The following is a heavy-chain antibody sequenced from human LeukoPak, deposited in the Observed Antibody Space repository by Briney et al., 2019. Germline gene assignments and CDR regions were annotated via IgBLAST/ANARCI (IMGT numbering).Heavy chain of an antibody. CDR1: GGTLSSYA. J-gene: IGHJ4*02. CDR2: IIPIFGTA. Sequence: SVKVSCKASGGTLSSYAISWARQAPGQGLEWMGGIIPIFGTANYAQKFQGRVTITADESTSTAYMELSSLRSEDTAVYYCASKNYGSGSYFDYWGQGTLVTVSS. CDR3: ASKNYGSGSYFDY. V-gene: IGHV1-69*01. D-gene: IGHD3-10*01.